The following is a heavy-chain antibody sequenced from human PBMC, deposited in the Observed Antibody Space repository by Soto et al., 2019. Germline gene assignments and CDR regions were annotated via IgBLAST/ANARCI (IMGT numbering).Heavy chain of an antibody. J-gene: IGHJ6*02. CDR1: GYTFTSYG. CDR3: ARDPLQGVVPAALLYYYYYGMDV. CDR2: ISAYNGNT. Sequence: ASVKVSCKASGYTFTSYGISWVRQAPGQGLEWMGWISAYNGNTNYAQKLQGRVTMTTDTSTSTAYMELRSLRSDDTAVYYCARDPLQGVVPAALLYYYYYGMDVWGQGTTVTVSS. V-gene: IGHV1-18*01. D-gene: IGHD2-2*01.